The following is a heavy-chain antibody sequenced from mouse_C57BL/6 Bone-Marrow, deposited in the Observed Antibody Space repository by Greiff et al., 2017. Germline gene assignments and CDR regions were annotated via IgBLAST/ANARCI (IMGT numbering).Heavy chain of an antibody. V-gene: IGHV5-6*01. J-gene: IGHJ4*01. Sequence: EVMLVESGGDLVKPGGSLKLSCAASGFTFSSYGMSWVRQTPDKRLEWVATISSGGSYTYYPESVKGRFTISRDNAKNTLYLQMSSLKSEDTAMYYCARGGLTTVVDMDYWGQGTSVTVSS. CDR3: ARGGLTTVVDMDY. CDR2: ISSGGSYT. D-gene: IGHD1-1*01. CDR1: GFTFSSYG.